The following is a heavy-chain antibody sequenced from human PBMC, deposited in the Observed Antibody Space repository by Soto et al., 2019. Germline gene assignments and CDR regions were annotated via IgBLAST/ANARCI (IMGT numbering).Heavy chain of an antibody. CDR1: GGSSSRGGYY. CDR2: SYYTGSS. Sequence: PSETLSLTCAVSGGSSSRGGYYWSWIRQHPGKGLEWVGYSYYTGSSYYNPSLKSRVTISVDASKTQLSLRLASVAAADTAVYYCARDLRGYSRYDYLDYWGQGIPVTVSS. V-gene: IGHV4-31*11. D-gene: IGHD5-12*01. CDR3: ARDLRGYSRYDYLDY. J-gene: IGHJ4*02.